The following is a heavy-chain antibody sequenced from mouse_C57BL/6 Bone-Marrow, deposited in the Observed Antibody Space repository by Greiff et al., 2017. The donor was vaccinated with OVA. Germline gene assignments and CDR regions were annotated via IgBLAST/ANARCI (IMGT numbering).Heavy chain of an antibody. J-gene: IGHJ3*01. CDR2: INPNNGGT. V-gene: IGHV1-26*01. CDR1: GYTFTDYY. CDR3: ARPKLGRPFAY. D-gene: IGHD4-1*01. Sequence: EVKLQQSGPELVKPGASVKISCKASGYTFTDYYMNWVKQSHGKSLEWIGDINPNNGGTSYNQKFKGKATLTVDKSSSTAYMELRSLTSEDSAVYYCARPKLGRPFAYWGQGTLVTVSA.